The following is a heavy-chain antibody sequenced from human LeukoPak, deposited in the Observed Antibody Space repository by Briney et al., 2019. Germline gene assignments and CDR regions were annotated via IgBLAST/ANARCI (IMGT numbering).Heavy chain of an antibody. J-gene: IGHJ5*02. CDR2: IWYDGSKR. V-gene: IGHV3-33*01. CDR1: GFTFTAHG. CDR3: ARDKARGVLDP. D-gene: IGHD3-10*01. Sequence: PGGSLRLSCTASGFTFTAHGYHWVRLTPGKGLEWVADIWYDGSKRYYVDSVKGRFTTSRDNSKNTVYLQMNSLRVEDTAVYYCARDKARGVLDPWGQGTLVTVSS.